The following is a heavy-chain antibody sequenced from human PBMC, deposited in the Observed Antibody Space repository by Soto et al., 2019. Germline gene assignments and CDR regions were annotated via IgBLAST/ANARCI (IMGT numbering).Heavy chain of an antibody. J-gene: IGHJ5*02. D-gene: IGHD6-13*01. CDR1: GFTFSSYA. V-gene: IGHV3-23*01. CDR3: AKEPIATASVYNEFDP. Sequence: GGSLRLYCAASGFTFSSYAISWVRQAPGKGLEWVSAISGSGGSTYYADSVKGRFTISRDNSKNTLYLQMNSLRAEDTAVYYCAKEPIATASVYNEFDPLGLYTLVPVSS. CDR2: ISGSGGST.